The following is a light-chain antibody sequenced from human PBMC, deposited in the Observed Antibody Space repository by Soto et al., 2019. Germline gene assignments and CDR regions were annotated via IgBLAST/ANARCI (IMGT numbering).Light chain of an antibody. J-gene: IGKJ1*01. CDR3: QQYDNWPQT. CDR1: QSISSSY. CDR2: GAS. V-gene: IGKV3-15*01. Sequence: EIVLTQSPGTLSLSPGKRATLSCRASQSISSSYLAWYQQRPGQAPRLLIYGASTRATGIPARFSGRGSGTEFTLTISSLQSVDFAVYYCQQYDNWPQTFGQGPRWIS.